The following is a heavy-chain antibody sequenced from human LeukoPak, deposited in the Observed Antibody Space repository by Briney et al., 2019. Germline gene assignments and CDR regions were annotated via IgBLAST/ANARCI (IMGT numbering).Heavy chain of an antibody. CDR3: ARDQNSGYDPGAYDAFDI. V-gene: IGHV3-21*01. J-gene: IGHJ3*02. CDR1: GFTFSSYS. D-gene: IGHD5-12*01. Sequence: SLRLSCAASGFTFSSYSMNWVRQAPGKGLEWVSSISSSSSYIYYADSVKGRFTISRDNAKNSLYLQMNSLRAEDTAVYYCARDQNSGYDPGAYDAFDIWGQGTMVTVSS. CDR2: ISSSSSYI.